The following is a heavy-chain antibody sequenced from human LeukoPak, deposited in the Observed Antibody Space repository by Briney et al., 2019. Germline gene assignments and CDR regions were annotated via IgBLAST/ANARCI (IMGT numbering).Heavy chain of an antibody. CDR2: INPSGGST. Sequence: ASVKVSCKASGYTFTSYYMHWVRQAPGQGLEWMGIINPSGGSTSYAQKLQGRITMTRDTSTSTVYMELSSLRSEDTAVYYCARRELSAQFDYWGQGTLVTVPS. V-gene: IGHV1-46*04. D-gene: IGHD3-10*01. J-gene: IGHJ4*02. CDR3: ARRELSAQFDY. CDR1: GYTFTSYY.